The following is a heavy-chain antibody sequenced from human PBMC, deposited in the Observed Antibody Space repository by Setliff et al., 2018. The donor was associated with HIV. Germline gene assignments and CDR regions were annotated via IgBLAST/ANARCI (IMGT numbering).Heavy chain of an antibody. V-gene: IGHV1-3*01. CDR3: ARDHGNGRAYNFWSSYYSFDY. Sequence: ASVKVSCKASGYTFTSYDINWVRQAAGQGLEWMGWINAGNGNTKYSQKFQGRVTMTRDTSASTAYMELSSLRSEDTAVYYCARDHGNGRAYNFWSSYYSFDYWGQGTLVTVSS. J-gene: IGHJ4*02. CDR1: GYTFTSYD. D-gene: IGHD3-3*01. CDR2: INAGNGNT.